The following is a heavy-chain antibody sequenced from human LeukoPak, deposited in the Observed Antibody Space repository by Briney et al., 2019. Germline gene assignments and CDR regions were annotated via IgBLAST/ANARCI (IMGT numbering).Heavy chain of an antibody. CDR1: GDSINSLDL. J-gene: IGHJ4*02. V-gene: IGHV4-4*02. D-gene: IGHD3-22*01. CDR2: MYLSGTT. Sequence: SGTLSLTCTVSGDSINSLDLWSWVRQPPGKGLEWIGEMYLSGTTHSNPSVKSRVTISIDKSKNQFFLNLSSVTAADTAVYYCAGLVGRYSSGLYYYYFDYWGQGTLVIVSS. CDR3: AGLVGRYSSGLYYYYFDY.